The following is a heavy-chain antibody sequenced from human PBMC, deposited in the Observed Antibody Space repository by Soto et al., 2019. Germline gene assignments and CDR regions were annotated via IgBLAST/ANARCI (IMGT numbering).Heavy chain of an antibody. J-gene: IGHJ3*02. CDR1: GFSFRSYW. CDR2: MKEDGSET. Sequence: EAQLVESGGAVAQPGGSLRLYCAASGFSFRSYWMNWVRQAPGKGLEWVASMKEDGSETHSLDAVKGRFVISRDNAKSTLFLHMTSLRVEDTAVYYCARVLVVTSAVGPASPYDAFDIWAQGTPVTVSS. CDR3: ARVLVVTSAVGPASPYDAFDI. D-gene: IGHD2-21*02. V-gene: IGHV3-7*01.